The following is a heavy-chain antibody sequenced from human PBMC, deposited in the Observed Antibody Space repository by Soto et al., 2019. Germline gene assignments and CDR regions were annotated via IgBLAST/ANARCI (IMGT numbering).Heavy chain of an antibody. CDR2: MYHGGRT. CDR1: CDSFTNYF. V-gene: IGHV4-59*01. CDR3: ARDPGYCTNGVCPIFDF. D-gene: IGHD2-8*01. Sequence: LSLTCTVSCDSFTNYFWSWMRQPPGKGLEWIGHMYHGGRTNYSPSLKSRVTMSLDSSKNQFSLNLSSVTAADTAVYFCARDPGYCTNGVCPIFDFWGQGVLVIVSS. J-gene: IGHJ4*02.